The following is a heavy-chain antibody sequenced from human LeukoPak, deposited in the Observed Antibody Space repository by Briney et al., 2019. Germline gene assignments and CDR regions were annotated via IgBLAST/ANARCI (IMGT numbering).Heavy chain of an antibody. CDR1: GYTFTGYY. CDR3: ARVESSSTNWSFHH. J-gene: IGHJ1*01. Sequence: ASVKVSCKASGYTFTGYYMHWVRQAPGQGLEWMAWINPNSGDTDYAQKFQGRVTMTRDTSISTAYMELSRLKSDDTAVYYCARVESSSTNWSFHHWGQGTLVTVSS. V-gene: IGHV1-2*02. D-gene: IGHD6-13*01. CDR2: INPNSGDT.